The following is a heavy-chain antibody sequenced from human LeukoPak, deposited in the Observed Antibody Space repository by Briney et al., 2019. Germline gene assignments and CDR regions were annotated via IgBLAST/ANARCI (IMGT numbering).Heavy chain of an antibody. CDR1: GYTFTSYG. Sequence: ASVKVSCKASGYTFTSYGISWVRQAPGQGLEWMGWISAYNGNTNYAQKFQDRVSMTRDTSISTAYMHLSRLRSADTAVYYCARSPHILTGENFDYWGQGTLVTVSS. D-gene: IGHD3-9*01. V-gene: IGHV1-18*01. CDR2: ISAYNGNT. J-gene: IGHJ4*02. CDR3: ARSPHILTGENFDY.